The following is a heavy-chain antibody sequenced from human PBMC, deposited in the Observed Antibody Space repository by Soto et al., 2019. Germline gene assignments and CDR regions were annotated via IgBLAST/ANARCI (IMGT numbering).Heavy chain of an antibody. CDR2: VKSKIDGGTI. V-gene: IGHV3-15*07. CDR3: SADLPDWGAYAFDY. Sequence: EVQLVESGGGLVEPGGSLRLPCAASGFTFNGAWMNWVRQAPGKGLEWVGRVKSKIDGGTIDYAAPVKGRFTISRDDSRNTVSLQMNSLRTEDSAMYYCSADLPDWGAYAFDYWGQGTLVTVSS. CDR1: GFTFNGAW. D-gene: IGHD3-16*01. J-gene: IGHJ4*02.